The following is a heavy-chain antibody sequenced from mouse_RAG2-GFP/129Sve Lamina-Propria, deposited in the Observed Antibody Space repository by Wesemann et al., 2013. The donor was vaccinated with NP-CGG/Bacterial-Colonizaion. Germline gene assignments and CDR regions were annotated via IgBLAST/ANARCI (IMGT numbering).Heavy chain of an antibody. Sequence: QVQLKQSGAELVRPGSSVKLSCKASGYTFTSYWMHWVKQRPIQGLEWIGNIDPSDSETHYNQKFKDKATLTVDKSSSTAYMQLSSLTSEDSAVYYCARLGYYGSSYAAWFAYWGQGTLVTVSA. CDR3: ARLGYYGSSYAAWFAY. CDR1: GYTFTSYW. V-gene: IGHV1-52*01. D-gene: IGHD1-1*01. J-gene: IGHJ3*01. CDR2: IDPSDSET.